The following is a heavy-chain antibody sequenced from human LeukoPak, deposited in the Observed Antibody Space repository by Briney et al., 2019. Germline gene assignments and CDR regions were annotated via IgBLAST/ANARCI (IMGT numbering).Heavy chain of an antibody. D-gene: IGHD6-6*01. CDR3: ARDLIAARPGWFDP. CDR1: GYTFTTDG. V-gene: IGHV1-18*01. J-gene: IGHJ5*02. CDR2: ISAYNGNT. Sequence: GASVKVSCKASGYTFTTDGINWVRQAPGQGLEWMGWISAYNGNTDYAQNLQGRVTLTTDTSASTAYMELRSLRSDDTAVYYCARDLIAARPGWFDPWGQGTLVIASS.